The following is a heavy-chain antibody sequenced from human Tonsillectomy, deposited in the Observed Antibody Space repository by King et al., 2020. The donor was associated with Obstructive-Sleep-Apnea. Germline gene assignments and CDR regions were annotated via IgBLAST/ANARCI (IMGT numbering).Heavy chain of an antibody. CDR1: GGSISSYY. CDR2: IYYSGST. CDR3: ARSHYDILTGYYNFDY. D-gene: IGHD3-9*01. J-gene: IGHJ4*02. Sequence: QLQESGPGLVKPSETLSLTCTVSGGSISSYYWSWIRQPPGKGLEWIGYIYYSGSTNYNPSLQSRVTISVDTSKNQFSLKLSPVTAADTAVYYCARSHYDILTGYYNFDYWGQGTLVTVSS. V-gene: IGHV4-59*08.